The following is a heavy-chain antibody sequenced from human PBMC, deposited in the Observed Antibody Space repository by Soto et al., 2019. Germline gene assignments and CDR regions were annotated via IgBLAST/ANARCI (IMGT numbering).Heavy chain of an antibody. Sequence: SETLSLTCTVSGGSISDYYWSWIRQPAGKGLEWIGRIYTSGSTDYNPSLKSRVTISIDTSKNRFSLKVTSMTAADTAVYYCARERREKIHDGYDIDYWGQGTLVTVSS. V-gene: IGHV4-4*07. CDR2: IYTSGST. CDR3: ARERREKIHDGYDIDY. J-gene: IGHJ4*02. CDR1: GGSISDYY. D-gene: IGHD5-12*01.